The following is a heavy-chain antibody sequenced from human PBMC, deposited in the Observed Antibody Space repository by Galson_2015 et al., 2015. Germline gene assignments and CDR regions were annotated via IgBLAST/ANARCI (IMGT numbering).Heavy chain of an antibody. CDR3: AKDRGDYCSSIGCSTRGWHY. Sequence: SLRLSCAASGFTFRDYAMSWVRQAPGKGLEWVSTVSGSGGSTNYADSVKGRFTISRDNSKNTLYLQMNTLRAEDTAIYYCAKDRGDYCSSIGCSTRGWHYSGPGTPATASS. CDR1: GFTFRDYA. D-gene: IGHD2-2*01. CDR2: VSGSGGST. V-gene: IGHV3-23*01. J-gene: IGHJ4*02.